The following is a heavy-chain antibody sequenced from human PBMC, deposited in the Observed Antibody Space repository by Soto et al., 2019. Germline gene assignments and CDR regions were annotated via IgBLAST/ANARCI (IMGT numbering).Heavy chain of an antibody. Sequence: ASVKVSCKASGGTFRSFSLSWVRQAPGQGPEWMGRIIPILGIPDYSQKFQGRVTITADKSTSTAYMELSSLRSDDTAVYYCAAEYRPQDSDFWSRYGPVWSWGQGTLVTVSS. J-gene: IGHJ5*02. CDR1: GGTFRSFS. D-gene: IGHD3-3*01. V-gene: IGHV1-69*02. CDR3: AAEYRPQDSDFWSRYGPVWS. CDR2: IIPILGIP.